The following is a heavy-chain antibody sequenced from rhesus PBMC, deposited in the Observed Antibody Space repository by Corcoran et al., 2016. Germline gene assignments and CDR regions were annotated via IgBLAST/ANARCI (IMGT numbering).Heavy chain of an antibody. D-gene: IGHD2-21*01. CDR3: ALECTGSGCYAAFDY. CDR2: IIPLVGIT. CDR1: GFTFGSYA. Sequence: QVQLVQSGAEVKKPGASVKVSCKASGFTFGSYAISWVRQALGQGLEWMGVIIPLVGITNYAEKFQGRVTITADTSTSPAYMELSSLRSEDTAVYYCALECTGSGCYAAFDYWGQGVLVTVSS. V-gene: IGHV1-198*02. J-gene: IGHJ4*01.